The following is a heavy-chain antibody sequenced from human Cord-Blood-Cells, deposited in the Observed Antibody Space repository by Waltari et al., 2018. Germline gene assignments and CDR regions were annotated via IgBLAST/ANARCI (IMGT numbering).Heavy chain of an antibody. CDR1: GFTFSSYG. Sequence: QVQLVESGGGVVQPGRSLRLSCAASGFTFSSYGMHWVRQAPGKGLEWVAVISYDGSNKYYADSVKGRFTISRDNSKNTLYLQMNSLRAEDTAVYYCAKEMKFDYWGQGTLVTVSS. CDR2: ISYDGSNK. CDR3: AKEMKFDY. V-gene: IGHV3-30*18. J-gene: IGHJ4*02.